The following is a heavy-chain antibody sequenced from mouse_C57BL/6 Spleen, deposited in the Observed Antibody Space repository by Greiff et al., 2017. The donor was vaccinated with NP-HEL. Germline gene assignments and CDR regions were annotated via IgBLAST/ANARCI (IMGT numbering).Heavy chain of an antibody. CDR1: GYTFTSYW. D-gene: IGHD2-4*01. V-gene: IGHV1-72*01. CDR3: ARGSDYDVDAMDY. CDR2: IDPNSGGT. Sequence: QVQLKQPGAELVKPGASVKLSCKASGYTFTSYWMHWVKQRPGRGLEWIGRIDPNSGGTKYNEKFKSKATLTVDKPSSTAYMQLSSLTSEDSAVYYCARGSDYDVDAMDYWGQGTSVTVSS. J-gene: IGHJ4*01.